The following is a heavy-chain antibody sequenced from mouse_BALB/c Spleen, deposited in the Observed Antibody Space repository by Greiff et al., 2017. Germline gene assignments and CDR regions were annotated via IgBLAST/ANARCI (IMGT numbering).Heavy chain of an antibody. CDR2: IDPANGNT. CDR3: ARGEDYDAFDY. Sequence: EVQLQQSGAELVKPGASVKLSCTASGFNIKDTYMPWVKQRPEQGLEWIGRIDPANGNTKYDPKFQGKATITADTSSNTAYLQLSSLTSEDTAVYYCARGEDYDAFDYWGQGTTLTVSS. D-gene: IGHD2-4*01. V-gene: IGHV14-3*02. CDR1: GFNIKDTY. J-gene: IGHJ2*01.